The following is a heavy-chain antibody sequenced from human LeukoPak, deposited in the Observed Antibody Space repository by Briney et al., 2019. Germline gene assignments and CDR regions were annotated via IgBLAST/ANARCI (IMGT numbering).Heavy chain of an antibody. V-gene: IGHV1-2*02. CDR3: ASVGVTTVTEQDY. CDR2: INPNSGGT. Sequence: ASVKVSCTTSGYTFTDSYMHWVRQAPGQGLEWMGWINPNSGGTNYAQKFQGRVTMTRDTSISTAYMELSRLRSDDTAVYYCASVGVTTVTEQDYWGQGTLVTVSS. J-gene: IGHJ4*02. CDR1: GYTFTDSY. D-gene: IGHD4-17*01.